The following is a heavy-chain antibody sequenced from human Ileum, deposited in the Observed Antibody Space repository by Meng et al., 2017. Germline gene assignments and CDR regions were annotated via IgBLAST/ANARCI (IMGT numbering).Heavy chain of an antibody. CDR1: GFTFSNYA. Sequence: QVQFVQSGAEVKKPGASVRISCKASGFTFSNYAIYWVRQAPGQSLEWLGWIHAGSGVTKFSQTFQGRLTFDRDTSADTVYMELSSLTSGDRAVYYCGRGRASFYFDFLGQGTLVTVSS. D-gene: IGHD6-6*01. J-gene: IGHJ4*01. CDR2: IHAGSGVT. CDR3: GRGRASFYFDF. V-gene: IGHV1-3*01.